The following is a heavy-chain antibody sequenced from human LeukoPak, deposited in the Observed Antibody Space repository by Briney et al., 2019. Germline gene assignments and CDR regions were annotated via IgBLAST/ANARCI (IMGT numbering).Heavy chain of an antibody. D-gene: IGHD6-13*01. Sequence: GGSLRLSCAASGFTFSTYNMNWVRQAPGKGLEWVSSISSSSTYIYYADSVKGRFTISRDNAKNSLYLQMNSLRAEDTALYYCARDLAAAVFDYWGQGTLVTVSS. CDR2: ISSSSTYI. CDR1: GFTFSTYN. J-gene: IGHJ4*02. CDR3: ARDLAAAVFDY. V-gene: IGHV3-21*01.